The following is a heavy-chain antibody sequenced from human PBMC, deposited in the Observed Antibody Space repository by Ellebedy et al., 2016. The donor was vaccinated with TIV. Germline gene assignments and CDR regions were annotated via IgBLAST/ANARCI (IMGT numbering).Heavy chain of an antibody. J-gene: IGHJ4*02. Sequence: SLKISCAASGFIFDDYAMHWVRQAPGKGLEWVSGVSWNSGNIDYADSVKGRFTISRDNAKNSVFLEMNSLKPEDTGIYYCAKDMGRGTYSAFYFDSWGQGTLVTVSS. CDR2: VSWNSGNI. CDR3: AKDMGRGTYSAFYFDS. V-gene: IGHV3-9*01. CDR1: GFIFDDYA. D-gene: IGHD1-7*01.